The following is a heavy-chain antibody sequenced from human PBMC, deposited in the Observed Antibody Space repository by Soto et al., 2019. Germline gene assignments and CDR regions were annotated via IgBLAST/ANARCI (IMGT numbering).Heavy chain of an antibody. CDR1: GFTFSSYP. Sequence: GGSLRLSCAASGFTFSSYPMNWVRQAPGKGLEWVSGINSGGRTYYADSVKGRFTISRDNSKNTLHLQMDSLRAEDTAVYYCARDDVLCDGGRCYGVPLDLWGKGTTVNVYS. CDR3: ARDDVLCDGGRCYGVPLDL. D-gene: IGHD2-15*01. V-gene: IGHV3-23*01. J-gene: IGHJ6*03. CDR2: INSGGRT.